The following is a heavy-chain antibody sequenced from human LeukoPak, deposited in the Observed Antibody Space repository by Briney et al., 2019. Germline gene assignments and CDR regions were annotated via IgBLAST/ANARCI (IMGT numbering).Heavy chain of an antibody. CDR2: MNPNSGNT. J-gene: IGHJ5*02. D-gene: IGHD6-13*01. CDR3: ARFSQLAYSTDP. CDR1: GYTFTSYD. V-gene: IGHV1-8*01. Sequence: ASVKVSCKAPGYTFTSYDINWVRQATGQGLEWMGWMNPNSGNTGYAQKFQGRVTMTRNTSISTAYMELSSLRSEDTAVYYCARFSQLAYSTDPWGQGTLVTVS.